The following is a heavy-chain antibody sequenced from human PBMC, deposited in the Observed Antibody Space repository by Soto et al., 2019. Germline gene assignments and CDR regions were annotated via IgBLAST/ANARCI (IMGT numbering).Heavy chain of an antibody. CDR1: GGTFSSYA. V-gene: IGHV1-69*13. D-gene: IGHD3-16*01. CDR2: IIPIFGTA. J-gene: IGHJ6*02. Sequence: SVKVSCKASGGTFSSYAISWVRQAPGQGLEWMGGIIPIFGTANYAQKFQGRVTITADESTSTAYMELSSLRSEDTAVYYCARERLGMPGSIGHYYYGMDVWGQGTTVTVSS. CDR3: ARERLGMPGSIGHYYYGMDV.